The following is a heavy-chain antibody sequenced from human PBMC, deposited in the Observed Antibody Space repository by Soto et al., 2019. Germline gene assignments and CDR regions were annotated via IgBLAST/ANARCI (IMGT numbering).Heavy chain of an antibody. Sequence: SETLSLTCTVSGGSISSYYWSWIRQPPGKGLEWIGYIYYSGSTNYNPSLKSRVTISVDTSKNQFSLKLSSVTAADTAVYYCARARTYSSSWQRGVWFDPWGQGTLVTVSS. J-gene: IGHJ5*02. D-gene: IGHD6-13*01. V-gene: IGHV4-59*01. CDR2: IYYSGST. CDR1: GGSISSYY. CDR3: ARARTYSSSWQRGVWFDP.